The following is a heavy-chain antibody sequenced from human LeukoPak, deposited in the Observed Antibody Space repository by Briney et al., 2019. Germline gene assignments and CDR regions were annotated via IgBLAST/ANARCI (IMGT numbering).Heavy chain of an antibody. CDR3: AKGHYYGSGSLDY. V-gene: IGHV3-23*01. CDR2: ISGSGGST. CDR1: GFTFSSYA. D-gene: IGHD3-10*01. J-gene: IGHJ4*02. Sequence: GGSLRLSCAASGFTFSSYAMSWVRQAPGKGLEWVSAISGSGGSTYYADSVKGRLTISRDNSKNTLCLQMNSLRAEDTAVYYCAKGHYYGSGSLDYWGQGTLVTVSS.